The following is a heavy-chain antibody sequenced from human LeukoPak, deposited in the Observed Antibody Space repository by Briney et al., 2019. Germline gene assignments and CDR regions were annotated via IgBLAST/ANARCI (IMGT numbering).Heavy chain of an antibody. CDR2: IGSNGDST. CDR3: VKSSAGLTFDC. D-gene: IGHD1-1*01. CDR1: GFTFSNCA. J-gene: IGHJ4*02. V-gene: IGHV3-64D*09. Sequence: GGSLRLSCSASGFTFSNCAMHWVRQAPGTGLEYVSAIGSNGDSTYYADSVKGRFTISRDNSKNTLYLQMSSLRAEDTAVYYCVKSSAGLTFDCWGQGTLVTVSS.